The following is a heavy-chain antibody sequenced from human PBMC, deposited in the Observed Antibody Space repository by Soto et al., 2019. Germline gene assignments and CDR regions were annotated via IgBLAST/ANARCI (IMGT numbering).Heavy chain of an antibody. CDR3: AKDSITMVRGVIGEGTDY. D-gene: IGHD3-10*01. Sequence: QVQLVESGGGVVQPGRSLRLSCAASGFTFSSYGMHWVRQAPGKGLEWVAVISYDGSNKYYADSVKGRFTISRDNSKNKLYLQMNSLRAEDKAVYYCAKDSITMVRGVIGEGTDYWGQGTLVTVSS. CDR1: GFTFSSYG. V-gene: IGHV3-30*18. J-gene: IGHJ4*02. CDR2: ISYDGSNK.